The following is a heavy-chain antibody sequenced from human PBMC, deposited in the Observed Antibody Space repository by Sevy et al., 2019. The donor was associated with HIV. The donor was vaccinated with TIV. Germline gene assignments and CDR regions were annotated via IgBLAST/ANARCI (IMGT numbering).Heavy chain of an antibody. V-gene: IGHV4-4*07. CDR3: ARGGDYDSSGYYYGTVPFDY. Sequence: SETLSLTCTVSGGSISSYYWSWIRQPAGKGLEWIGRIYTSGSTNYNPSLKSRVTMSVDTSKNQFSLKLSSVTAADTAVYHCARGGDYDSSGYYYGTVPFDYWGQGTLVTVSS. CDR2: IYTSGST. CDR1: GGSISSYY. D-gene: IGHD3-22*01. J-gene: IGHJ4*02.